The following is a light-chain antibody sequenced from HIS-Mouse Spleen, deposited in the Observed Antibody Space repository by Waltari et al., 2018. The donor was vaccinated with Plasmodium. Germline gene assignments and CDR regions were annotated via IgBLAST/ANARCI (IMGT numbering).Light chain of an antibody. J-gene: IGKJ3*01. CDR1: QSVSSN. CDR2: GAS. V-gene: IGKV3-15*01. Sequence: EIVITQSPPTLSVSPAERATLSCRASQSVSSNLAWYQQNPGQAPRLLIYGASTRATGIPARFSGSGSGTEFTLTISSLQSEDFAVYYCQQYNNWPFTFGPGTKVDIK. CDR3: QQYNNWPFT.